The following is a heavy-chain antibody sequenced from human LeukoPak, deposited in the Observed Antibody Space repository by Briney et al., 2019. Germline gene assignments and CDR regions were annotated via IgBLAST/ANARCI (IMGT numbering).Heavy chain of an antibody. Sequence: PGGSLRLSCAASGFTFSSFAISWVRQGPGKGLEWVASISGRGDGTSYADSVKGRFTISRDNTKNTLYLQMNSLRAEDTAVYYCAKAEYCSSTTCYAFDVWGQGTMVTVSS. CDR1: GFTFSSFA. V-gene: IGHV3-23*01. CDR2: ISGRGDGT. J-gene: IGHJ3*01. D-gene: IGHD2-2*01. CDR3: AKAEYCSSTTCYAFDV.